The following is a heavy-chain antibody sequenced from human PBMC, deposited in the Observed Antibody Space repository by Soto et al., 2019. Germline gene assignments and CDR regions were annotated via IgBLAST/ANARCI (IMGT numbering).Heavy chain of an antibody. CDR3: ARGHRGVYYYGMDV. V-gene: IGHV1-2*04. Sequence: ASVKVSSTASGYPFTGYYMHWVRQAPGQGLEWMGWINPNSGGTNYAQKFQGWVTMTRDTSISTAYMELSRLRSDDTAVYYCARGHRGVYYYGMDVWGQGTTVTVSS. CDR1: GYPFTGYY. CDR2: INPNSGGT. J-gene: IGHJ6*02. D-gene: IGHD3-16*02.